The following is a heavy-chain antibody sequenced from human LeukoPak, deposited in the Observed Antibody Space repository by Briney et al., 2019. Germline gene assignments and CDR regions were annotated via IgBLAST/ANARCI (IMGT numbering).Heavy chain of an antibody. CDR1: GSTFSSYN. D-gene: IGHD6-13*01. V-gene: IGHV3-23*01. CDR2: ISDNGANA. CDR3: AKLFGRAATGTADAFDI. J-gene: IGHJ3*02. Sequence: GGSLRLSCATSGSTFSSYNMNWVRQAPGEGLELVSSISDNGANAYYADSVKGRFTISRDDSKNTLFLEMGTLRDEDTALYYCAKLFGRAATGTADAFDIWGPGTLVTVSS.